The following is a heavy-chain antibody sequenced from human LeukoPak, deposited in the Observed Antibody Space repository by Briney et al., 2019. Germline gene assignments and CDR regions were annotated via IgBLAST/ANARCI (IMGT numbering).Heavy chain of an antibody. D-gene: IGHD3-22*01. V-gene: IGHV3-30*03. CDR1: GFTFSSYG. Sequence: GESLKISCAASGFTFSSYGMHWVRQAPGKGLEWVAVISYDGSNKYYADSVKGRFTISRDNSKNTLYLQMNSLRAEDTAVYYCARNYYDSSAYYYFDYWGQGTLVTVSS. J-gene: IGHJ4*02. CDR3: ARNYYDSSAYYYFDY. CDR2: ISYDGSNK.